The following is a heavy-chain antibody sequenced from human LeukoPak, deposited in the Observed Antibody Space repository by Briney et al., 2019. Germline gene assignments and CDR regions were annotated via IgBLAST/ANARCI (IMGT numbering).Heavy chain of an antibody. V-gene: IGHV3-30*02. CDR2: IRYDETTK. CDR1: GFNFRGYS. D-gene: IGHD4-23*01. Sequence: PAGGSLRLSCAASGFNFRGYSMHWVRQAPGKGLEWVAFIRYDETTKSYADSVKGRFTISRDNSKNTLFLQMNSLRTEDTAVYYCANLLGSGVNLEVYWGQGTLVTVSS. J-gene: IGHJ4*02. CDR3: ANLLGSGVNLEVY.